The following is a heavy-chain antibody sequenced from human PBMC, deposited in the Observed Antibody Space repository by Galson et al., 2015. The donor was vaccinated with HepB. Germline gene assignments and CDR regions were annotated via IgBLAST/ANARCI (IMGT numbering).Heavy chain of an antibody. CDR3: ARDNWNDYYYYGMDV. CDR2: ISSSGSTI. Sequence: SLRLSCAASGFTFSSYEMNWVRQAPGKGLEWVPYISSSGSTIYYADSVKGRFTISRDNAKNSLYLQMNSLRAEDTAVYYCARDNWNDYYYYGMDVWGQGTTVTVSS. V-gene: IGHV3-48*03. J-gene: IGHJ6*02. D-gene: IGHD1-1*01. CDR1: GFTFSSYE.